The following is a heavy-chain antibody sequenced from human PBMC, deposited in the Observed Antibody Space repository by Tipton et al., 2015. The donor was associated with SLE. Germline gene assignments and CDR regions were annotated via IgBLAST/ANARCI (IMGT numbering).Heavy chain of an antibody. V-gene: IGHV4-59*01. Sequence: TLSLTCTVSGGSISSYYWSWIRQPPGKGLEWIGYIYYSGSTNYNPSPKSRVTISVDTSKNQFSLKLSSVTAADTAVYYCARSLEAAGTGSYCDGMDVWGQGTTGTVSS. CDR3: ARSLEAAGTGSYCDGMDV. CDR1: GGSISSYY. D-gene: IGHD6-13*01. J-gene: IGHJ6*02. CDR2: IYYSGST.